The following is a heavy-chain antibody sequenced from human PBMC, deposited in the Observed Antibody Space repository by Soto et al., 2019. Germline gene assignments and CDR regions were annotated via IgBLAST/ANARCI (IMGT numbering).Heavy chain of an antibody. J-gene: IGHJ6*02. CDR2: IYYSGST. V-gene: IGHV4-30-4*01. CDR3: AIDCISTSCSPYGLDV. D-gene: IGHD2-2*01. Sequence: QVQLQESGPGLVKPSQTLSLTCTVSGGSISSGDYYWSWIRQPPGKGLEWIGYIYYSGSTYYNPSLKSRVTRAVDTSKNQFSLKLSSVTVADSAVYYFAIDCISTSCSPYGLDVWGQGTTVTVSS. CDR1: GGSISSGDYY.